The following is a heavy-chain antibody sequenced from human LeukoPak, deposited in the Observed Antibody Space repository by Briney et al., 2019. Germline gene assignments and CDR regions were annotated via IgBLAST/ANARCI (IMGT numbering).Heavy chain of an antibody. CDR2: IYYSGST. CDR3: ARGYYDFWSGPQGDDAFDI. V-gene: IGHV4-30-4*08. J-gene: IGHJ3*02. CDR1: GGSISSGDYY. D-gene: IGHD3-3*01. Sequence: PSETLSLTCTVSGGSISSGDYYWSWIRQPPGKGLEWIGYIYYSGSTYYNPSLKSRVTISVDTSKNQFSLKLSSVTAADTAVYYCARGYYDFWSGPQGDDAFDIWGQGTMVTVSS.